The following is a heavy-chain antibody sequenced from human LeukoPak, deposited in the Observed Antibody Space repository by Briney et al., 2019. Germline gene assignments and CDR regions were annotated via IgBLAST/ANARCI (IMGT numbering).Heavy chain of an antibody. CDR2: IIPIFGTA. J-gene: IGHJ4*02. CDR3: ARGLNCSSTSCYLPFNY. Sequence: ASVKVSCKASGGTFSSYAISWVRQAPGQGLEWMGGIIPIFGTANYAQKFQGRVTITTDESTSTAYLELSSLRSEDTAVYYCARGLNCSSTSCYLPFNYWGQGTLVTVSS. V-gene: IGHV1-69*05. CDR1: GGTFSSYA. D-gene: IGHD2-2*01.